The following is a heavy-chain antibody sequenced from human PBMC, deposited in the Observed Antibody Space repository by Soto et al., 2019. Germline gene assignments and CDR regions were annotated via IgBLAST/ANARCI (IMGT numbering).Heavy chain of an antibody. Sequence: GTLSLTCAVSGDSISSSNWWTCVRQPPGKGLEWIGDIYHTGITNYNPSLKSRVTILVDKSKNQFSLKLTSVTAADTAVYYCARHSASGLYYYFGMDVWGQGTTVTVSS. CDR3: ARHSASGLYYYFGMDV. CDR1: GDSISSSNW. J-gene: IGHJ6*02. CDR2: IYHTGIT. D-gene: IGHD2-21*01. V-gene: IGHV4-4*02.